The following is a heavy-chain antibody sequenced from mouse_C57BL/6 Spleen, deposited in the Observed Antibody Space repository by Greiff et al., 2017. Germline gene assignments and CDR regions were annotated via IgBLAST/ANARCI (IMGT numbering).Heavy chain of an antibody. CDR2: IYPRDGST. V-gene: IGHV1-85*01. J-gene: IGHJ2*01. Sequence: VQLQQSGPELVKPGASVKLSCKASGYTFTSYDINWVKQRPGQGLEWIGWIYPRDGSTKYNEKFKGKATLTVDTSSSTAYMELHSLTSEDSAVYFCAREGYYDYDKYYFDDWGQGTTLTVSS. CDR3: AREGYYDYDKYYFDD. CDR1: GYTFTSYD. D-gene: IGHD2-4*01.